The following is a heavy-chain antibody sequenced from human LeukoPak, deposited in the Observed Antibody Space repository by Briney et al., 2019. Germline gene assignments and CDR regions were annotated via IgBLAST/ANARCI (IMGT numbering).Heavy chain of an antibody. CDR3: ARGYYDFWSGYSSYFDY. CDR2: INQSGST. J-gene: IGHJ4*02. Sequence: SETLSLTCAVYGGSFSGYYWSWIRQPPGKGLEWIGEINQSGSTNYNPSLKSRVTISVDTSKNQSSLKLSSVTAADTDVYYCARGYYDFWSGYSSYFDYWGQGTLVTVSS. D-gene: IGHD3-3*01. V-gene: IGHV4-34*01. CDR1: GGSFSGYY.